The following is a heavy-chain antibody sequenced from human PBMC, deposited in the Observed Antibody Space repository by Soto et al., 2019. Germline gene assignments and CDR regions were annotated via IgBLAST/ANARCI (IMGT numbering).Heavy chain of an antibody. CDR2: TSYDGTNK. Sequence: ILSCEVSGFTFSTHGMHWVRQAPGKGLEWVAGTSYDGTNKYYARSVQGRFTISRENSMKTLYLQMNSLRTEDTAVYYCAKDLSGARWYYDALDVWGQGTTVTVSS. J-gene: IGHJ6*02. V-gene: IGHV3-30*18. CDR3: AKDLSGARWYYDALDV. D-gene: IGHD2-15*01. CDR1: GFTFSTHG.